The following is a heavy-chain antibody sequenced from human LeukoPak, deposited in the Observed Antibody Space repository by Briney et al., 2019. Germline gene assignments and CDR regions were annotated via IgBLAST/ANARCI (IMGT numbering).Heavy chain of an antibody. CDR2: ISYDGSNK. V-gene: IGHV3-30*18. D-gene: IGHD5-24*01. CDR1: GLIFSSYG. Sequence: GGSLRLFCAASGLIFSSYGMHWVRQAPGKGLEWVAVISYDGSNKYYGDSVKGRFTISRDNSKNTLYLQVNSLRAEDTAVYYCAKDRGDGYYYYGMDVWGQGTTVTVSS. CDR3: AKDRGDGYYYYGMDV. J-gene: IGHJ6*02.